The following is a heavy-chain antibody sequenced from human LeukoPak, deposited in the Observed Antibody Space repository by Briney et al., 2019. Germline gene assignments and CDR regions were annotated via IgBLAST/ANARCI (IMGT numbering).Heavy chain of an antibody. V-gene: IGHV4-30-2*01. CDR2: IYHSGST. J-gene: IGHJ1*01. CDR3: ARGGSYSVLYFQH. Sequence: SETLSLTCTVSGGSTSSGGYYWSWIRQPPGKGLEWIGYIYHSGSTYYNPSLKSRVTISVDRSKNQFSLKLSSVTAADTAVYYCARGGSYSVLYFQHWGQGTLVTVSS. CDR1: GGSTSSGGYY. D-gene: IGHD1-26*01.